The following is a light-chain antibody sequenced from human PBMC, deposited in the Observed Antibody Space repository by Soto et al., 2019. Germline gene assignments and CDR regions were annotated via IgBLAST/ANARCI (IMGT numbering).Light chain of an antibody. CDR1: NSDVGGYNF. CDR3: CSYTASDIWV. Sequence: SALTQPRSVSGSPGQSVTISCTGTNSDVGGYNFVSWYQQLPGKAPKLMISAVSQRPSGVPDRFSGSKSGNTASLTISGLQADDEADYFCCSYTASDIWVFGGGTQLTVL. J-gene: IGLJ3*02. V-gene: IGLV2-11*01. CDR2: AVS.